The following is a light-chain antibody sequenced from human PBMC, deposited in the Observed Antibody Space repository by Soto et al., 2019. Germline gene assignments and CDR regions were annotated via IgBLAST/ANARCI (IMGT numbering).Light chain of an antibody. CDR2: AAS. CDR1: QTISSN. V-gene: IGKV1-39*01. CDR3: QQSYNHPYT. Sequence: DIRMTQSPSSLSASVGDRVTITCRASQTISSNLNWYQQKPGKAPKLLIYAASSLQSGVPSRFSGIGSGTDFTLTIGSLQPEDFATYFCQQSYNHPYTFGQGTDLEI. J-gene: IGKJ2*01.